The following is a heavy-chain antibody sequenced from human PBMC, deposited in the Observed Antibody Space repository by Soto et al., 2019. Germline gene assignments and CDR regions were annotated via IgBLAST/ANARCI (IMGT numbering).Heavy chain of an antibody. CDR2: IDPSDSCT. D-gene: IGHD5-12*01. CDR3: ARLAMATRRGYYGMDV. CDR1: GYSFTSYW. J-gene: IGHJ6*02. Sequence: GESLKISCKGSGYSFTSYWISWVRQMPGKGLEWMGRIDPSDSCTNYSPSFQGHVTISADKSISTAYLQWSSLKASDTAMYYCARLAMATRRGYYGMDVWGQGTTVTVSS. V-gene: IGHV5-10-1*01.